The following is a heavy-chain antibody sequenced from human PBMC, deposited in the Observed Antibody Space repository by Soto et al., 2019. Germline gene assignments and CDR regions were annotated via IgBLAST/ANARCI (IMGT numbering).Heavy chain of an antibody. CDR1: GGTMRSYY. J-gene: IGHJ6*02. Sequence: SESLSLTCNVSGGTMRSYYCTWIRQSPGKGLEWLGNVFYSGNTNLNPSLRDRLSISVDTSKNKFSLMLNSVTAADTAVYYCARDLICCGMDVWGQGTTVTVSS. D-gene: IGHD2-8*01. CDR3: ARDLICCGMDV. CDR2: VFYSGNT. V-gene: IGHV4-59*01.